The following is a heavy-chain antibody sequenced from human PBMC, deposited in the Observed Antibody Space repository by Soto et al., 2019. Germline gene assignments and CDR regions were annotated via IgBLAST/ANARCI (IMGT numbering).Heavy chain of an antibody. CDR3: AKDKGNWNIPFDF. CDR1: GFTFSTYA. CDR2: ISGSGGGT. Sequence: RLSCAASGFTFSTYAMSWVRQAPGKGLEWVSYISGSGGGTYYADSVKGRFTISRDNSKNTLYLQMNSLRVEDTAVYYCAKDKGNWNIPFDFWGQGTLVTVSS. V-gene: IGHV3-23*01. D-gene: IGHD1-1*01. J-gene: IGHJ4*02.